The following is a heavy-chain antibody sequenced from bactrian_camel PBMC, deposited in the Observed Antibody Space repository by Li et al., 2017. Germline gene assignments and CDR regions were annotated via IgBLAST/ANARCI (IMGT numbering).Heavy chain of an antibody. CDR3: AASSVWGSALSGDYCYRHPQRMYVY. CDR2: RRRDGTT. V-gene: IGHV3S53*01. D-gene: IGHD2*01. Sequence: VQLVESGGGLVQPGGSLKLSCAASAYISSTCRMGWYRQAPGRECELVSSRRRDGTTYYADSVKGRFTITQDNAKNTVYLQTNGLKPDDTAMYYCAASSVWGSALSGDYCYRHPQRMYVYWGQGTQVTVS. CDR1: AYISSTCR. J-gene: IGHJ4*01.